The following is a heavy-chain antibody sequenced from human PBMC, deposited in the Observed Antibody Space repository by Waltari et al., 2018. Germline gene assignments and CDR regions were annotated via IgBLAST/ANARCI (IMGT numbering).Heavy chain of an antibody. CDR3: ARGGSRCSSTSCYTSYYYYGMDV. CDR1: GFTFSSYE. CDR2: ISSSGSTI. J-gene: IGHJ6*02. D-gene: IGHD2-2*02. V-gene: IGHV3-48*03. Sequence: EVQLVESGGGLVQPGGSLRLSSAASGFTFSSYEMNWVRQAPGKGLEWVSYISSSGSTIYYADSVKGRFTISRDNAKNSLYLQMNSLRAEDTAVYYCARGGSRCSSTSCYTSYYYYGMDVWGQGTTVTVSS.